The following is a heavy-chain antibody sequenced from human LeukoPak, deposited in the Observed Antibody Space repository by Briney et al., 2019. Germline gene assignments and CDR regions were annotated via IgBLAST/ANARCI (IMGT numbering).Heavy chain of an antibody. CDR3: AGLLQQLAFDY. J-gene: IGHJ4*02. Sequence: GGSLRLSCAASGFTFSSYWMHWVRQAPGKGLEWVSAISGSGGSTYYADSVKGRFTISRDNSKNTLYLQMNSLRAEDTAVYYCAGLLQQLAFDYWGQGTLVTVSS. CDR2: ISGSGGST. D-gene: IGHD6-13*01. CDR1: GFTFSSYW. V-gene: IGHV3-23*01.